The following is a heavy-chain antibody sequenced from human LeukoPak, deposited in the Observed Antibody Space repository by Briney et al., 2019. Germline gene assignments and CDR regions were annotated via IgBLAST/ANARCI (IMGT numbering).Heavy chain of an antibody. CDR3: ARDKGGPDL. CDR2: IWYDGSNK. Sequence: PGGSLRLSCAASGFTFSSYGMHWVRQAPGKGLEWVAVIWYDGSNKYYADSVKGRFTISRDNSKNTLYLQMNSLRVDDTAVYYCARDKGGPDLWGRGTLVTVSS. J-gene: IGHJ2*01. CDR1: GFTFSSYG. D-gene: IGHD3-16*01. V-gene: IGHV3-33*01.